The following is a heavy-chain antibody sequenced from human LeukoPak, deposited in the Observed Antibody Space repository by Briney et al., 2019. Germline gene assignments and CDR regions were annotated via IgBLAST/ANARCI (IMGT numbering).Heavy chain of an antibody. V-gene: IGHV3-74*01. Sequence: PGGSLRLSCAASGFTFSSYWMHWVRQAPGKGLVWVSRINSDGSSTSYADSVKGRFTISRDNAKNTLYLQMNSLRAEDTAVYHCARDPRSAAAGPTDYWGQGTLVTVSS. J-gene: IGHJ4*02. D-gene: IGHD6-13*01. CDR2: INSDGSST. CDR1: GFTFSSYW. CDR3: ARDPRSAAAGPTDY.